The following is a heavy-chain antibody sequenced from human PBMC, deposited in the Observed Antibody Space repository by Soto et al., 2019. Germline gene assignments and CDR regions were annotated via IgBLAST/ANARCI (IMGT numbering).Heavy chain of an antibody. J-gene: IGHJ4*02. Sequence: EVQLLESGGGLVQPGGSLRLSCAASGFTFSSYAMSWVRQAPGKGLEWVSAISGSGGSTYYADSVKGRFTISRDNSKNTPYLQMNSLRAEDTAVYYCANAVVVVAAINYWGQGTLVTVSS. D-gene: IGHD2-15*01. V-gene: IGHV3-23*01. CDR2: ISGSGGST. CDR3: ANAVVVVAAINY. CDR1: GFTFSSYA.